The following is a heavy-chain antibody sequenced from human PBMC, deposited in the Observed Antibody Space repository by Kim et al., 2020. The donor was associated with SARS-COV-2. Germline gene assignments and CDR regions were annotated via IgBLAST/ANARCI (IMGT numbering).Heavy chain of an antibody. Sequence: YGDSVKGRFTISRDNAKNSLYLQMNSLRAEDTAVYYCARVITMVRGVVDYWGQGTLVTVSS. CDR3: ARVITMVRGVVDY. J-gene: IGHJ4*02. D-gene: IGHD3-10*01. V-gene: IGHV3-7*04.